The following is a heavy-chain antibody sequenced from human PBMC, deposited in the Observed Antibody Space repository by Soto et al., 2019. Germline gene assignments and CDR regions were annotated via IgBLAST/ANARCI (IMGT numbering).Heavy chain of an antibody. Sequence: GASVKVSCKTSGYTFTTYGVSWVRQAPGQGLEWMGWISAYNGNTNYAQKLQGRVTMTTDTSTSTAYMELRGLRSDDTAVYYCARDRYYYGSGSYYISWFDPWGQGTPVTVSS. CDR2: ISAYNGNT. CDR1: GYTFTTYG. CDR3: ARDRYYYGSGSYYISWFDP. J-gene: IGHJ5*02. D-gene: IGHD3-10*01. V-gene: IGHV1-18*04.